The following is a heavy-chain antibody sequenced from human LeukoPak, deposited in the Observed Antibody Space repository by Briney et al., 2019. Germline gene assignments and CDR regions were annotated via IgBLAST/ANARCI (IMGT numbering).Heavy chain of an antibody. V-gene: IGHV4-39*07. CDR1: GGSISSSNYY. D-gene: IGHD3-9*01. CDR2: IYYSGST. CDR3: ARYILTGHPYNWFDP. Sequence: SETLSLTCTVSGGSISSSNYYWGWIRQPPGKGLEWIGSIYYSGSTYYNPSFKSRVTISVDTSKNQFSLKLSSVTAADTAVYYCARYILTGHPYNWFDPWGQGTLVTVSS. J-gene: IGHJ5*02.